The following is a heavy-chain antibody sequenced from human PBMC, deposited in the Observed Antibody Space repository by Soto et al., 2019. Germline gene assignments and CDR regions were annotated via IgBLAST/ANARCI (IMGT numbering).Heavy chain of an antibody. CDR1: GYTFTGYY. D-gene: IGHD3-3*01. CDR2: INPNSGGT. CDR3: ARKADTIFGVVIYSWFDP. V-gene: IGHV1-2*02. Sequence: ASVKVSCKASGYTFTGYYMHWVRQAPGQGLEWMGWINPNSGGTNYAQKFQGRVTMTRDTSISTAYMELSRLRSDDTAVYYCARKADTIFGVVIYSWFDPWGQGTLVTVSS. J-gene: IGHJ5*02.